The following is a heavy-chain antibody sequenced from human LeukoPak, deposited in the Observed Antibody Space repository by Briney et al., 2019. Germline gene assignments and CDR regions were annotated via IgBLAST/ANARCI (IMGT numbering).Heavy chain of an antibody. V-gene: IGHV1-69*05. CDR2: IIPIFGTA. CDR1: GGTFSSYA. J-gene: IGHJ4*02. D-gene: IGHD1-26*01. Sequence: ASVKVSCKASGGTFSSYAISWVRQAPGQGLEWMGRIIPIFGTANYAQKFQGRVTITTDESTSTAYMELSSLRSEDTAVYYCASDGSYYCPLGNWGQGTLVTVSS. CDR3: ASDGSYYCPLGN.